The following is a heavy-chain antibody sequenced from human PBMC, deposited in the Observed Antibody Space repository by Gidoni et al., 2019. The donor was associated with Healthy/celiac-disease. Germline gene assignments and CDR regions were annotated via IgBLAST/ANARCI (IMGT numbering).Heavy chain of an antibody. D-gene: IGHD4-17*01. V-gene: IGHV3-74*01. CDR3: ARDPVGYGGNG. CDR1: GFPFSSYW. Sequence: EVQLVESGGGLVQPGGSLRLSCAASGFPFSSYWLHWVRQAPGKGLVWVSRINSDGSSTSYADSVKGRFTISGDNAKNTLYLQMNSLRAEDTAVYYCARDPVGYGGNGWGQGTLVTVSS. J-gene: IGHJ4*02. CDR2: INSDGSST.